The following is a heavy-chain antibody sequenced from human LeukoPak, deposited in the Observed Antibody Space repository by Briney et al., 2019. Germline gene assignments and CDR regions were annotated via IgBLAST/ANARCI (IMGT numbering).Heavy chain of an antibody. D-gene: IGHD3-3*01. CDR1: GFTFTSSA. V-gene: IGHV1-58*02. Sequence: ASVKVSCKASGFTFTSSAMQWVRQARGQRLELIGWIVVGSGNTNYAQKFQERVTITRDMSTSIAYMELSSLRSEDTAVYYCAADNRANDFWSGYYAFDIWGQGTMVTVSS. CDR3: AADNRANDFWSGYYAFDI. J-gene: IGHJ3*02. CDR2: IVVGSGNT.